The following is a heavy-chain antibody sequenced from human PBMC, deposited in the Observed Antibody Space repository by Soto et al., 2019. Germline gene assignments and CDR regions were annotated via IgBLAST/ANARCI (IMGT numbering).Heavy chain of an antibody. D-gene: IGHD3-10*01. V-gene: IGHV2-5*02. CDR3: AHSRNLITEDAQVGDFDY. CDR2: IYWDDEK. CDR1: GFSLNTAGEG. Sequence: QITLKESGPTQVKPTQTLTLTCSFSGFSLNTAGEGVGWVRQPPGDALEWLALIYWDDEKRYSPSLKTRLTITKDPDKTQVVLIMTNMDPVDTATYYCAHSRNLITEDAQVGDFDYWGQGTLVTVSS. J-gene: IGHJ4*02.